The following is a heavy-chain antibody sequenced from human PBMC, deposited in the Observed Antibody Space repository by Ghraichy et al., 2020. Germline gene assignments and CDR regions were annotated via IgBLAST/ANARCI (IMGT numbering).Heavy chain of an antibody. CDR3: ARDYCSSTECYPTGWFDP. CDR1: GDFISGATYF. V-gene: IGHV4-61*02. J-gene: IGHJ5*02. D-gene: IGHD2-2*01. CDR2: IYSSGST. Sequence: SETLSLTCTVSGDFISGATYFWSWIRQPAGKGLEWIGRIYSSGSTDYNPSLRSRVSISIDTSKNQFSLKLTSVTAADTAVYYCARDYCSSTECYPTGWFDPWGQGTQVTVSS.